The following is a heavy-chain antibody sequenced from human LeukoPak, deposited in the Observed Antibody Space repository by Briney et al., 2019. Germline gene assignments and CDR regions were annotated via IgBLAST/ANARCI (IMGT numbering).Heavy chain of an antibody. CDR3: ARHGYYDSSGYDGYFDY. Sequence: SETLSLTCAVSGGSISSSNWWSWVRQPPGKGLEWIGSIYYSGSTYYNPSLKSRVTISVDTSKNQFSLKLSSVTAADTAVYYCARHGYYDSSGYDGYFDYWGQGTLVTVSS. D-gene: IGHD3-22*01. CDR2: IYYSGST. CDR1: GGSISSSNW. J-gene: IGHJ4*02. V-gene: IGHV4-39*01.